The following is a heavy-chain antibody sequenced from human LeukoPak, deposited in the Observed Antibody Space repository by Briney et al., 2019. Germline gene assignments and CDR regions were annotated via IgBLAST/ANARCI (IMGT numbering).Heavy chain of an antibody. CDR3: ARERFLVSSSSHFDY. CDR2: ISSSSSYI. J-gene: IGHJ4*02. Sequence: GGSLRLSCAASGFTFSSYSMNWVRQAPGKGLEWVSSISSSSSYIYYADSVKGRFTISRDNAKNSLYLQMNSLRAGDTAVYYCARERFLVSSSSHFDYWGQGTLVTVSS. V-gene: IGHV3-21*01. D-gene: IGHD6-6*01. CDR1: GFTFSSYS.